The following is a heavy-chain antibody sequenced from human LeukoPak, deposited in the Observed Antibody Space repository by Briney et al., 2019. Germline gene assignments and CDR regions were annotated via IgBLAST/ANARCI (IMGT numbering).Heavy chain of an antibody. CDR3: ARVLRYFDWLLAAGAFDI. CDR2: IIPIFGTA. D-gene: IGHD3-9*01. Sequence: ASVKVSCKASGGTFSSYAISWVRQAPGQGLEWMGGIIPIFGTANYAQKFQGRVTITADESTSTAYMELSSLRSEYTAVYYCARVLRYFDWLLAAGAFDIWGQGTMVTVSS. J-gene: IGHJ3*02. CDR1: GGTFSSYA. V-gene: IGHV1-69*01.